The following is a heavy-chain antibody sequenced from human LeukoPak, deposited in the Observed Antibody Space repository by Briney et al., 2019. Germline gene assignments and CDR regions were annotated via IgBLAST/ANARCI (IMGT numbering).Heavy chain of an antibody. D-gene: IGHD6-13*01. Sequence: KPSETLSLTCTVSGGSISSGGYYWRWIRQPPGKGLEWIGYIYHSGSTYYNPSLKSRVTISVDRSKNQFSLKLSSVTAADTAVYYCARSSSSWSPFDYWGQGTLVTVSS. CDR3: ARSSSSWSPFDY. CDR2: IYHSGST. J-gene: IGHJ4*02. V-gene: IGHV4-30-2*01. CDR1: GGSISSGGYY.